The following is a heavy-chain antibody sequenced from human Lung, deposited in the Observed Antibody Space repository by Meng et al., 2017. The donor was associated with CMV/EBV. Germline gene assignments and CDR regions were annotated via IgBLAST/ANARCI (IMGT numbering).Heavy chain of an antibody. V-gene: IGHV3-30-3*01. D-gene: IGHD2-2*01. CDR2: ISYDGSNK. J-gene: IGHJ4*02. CDR3: ARDQMEGVVVPAAMGY. Sequence: VQLVESGGGLVQPGRSLRLSCAASGFTFSSYAMHWVRQAPGKGLEWVAVISYDGSNKYYADSVKGRFTISRDNSKNTLYLQMNSLRAEDTAVYYCARDQMEGVVVPAAMGYWGQGTLVTVFS. CDR1: GFTFSSYA.